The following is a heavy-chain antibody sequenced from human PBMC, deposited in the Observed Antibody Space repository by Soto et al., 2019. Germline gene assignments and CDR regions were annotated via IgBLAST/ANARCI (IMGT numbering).Heavy chain of an antibody. V-gene: IGHV5-51*01. D-gene: IGHD6-13*01. CDR3: ASTSIAAAGKDYNWFDP. CDR2: IYPGDSDT. Sequence: PGESLKISCKGSGYRFTSYWIGWVRQMPGKGLEWMGIIYPGDSDTRYSPSFQGQVTISADKSISTAYLQWSSLKASDTAMYYCASTSIAAAGKDYNWFDPWGQGTLVTVS. CDR1: GYRFTSYW. J-gene: IGHJ5*02.